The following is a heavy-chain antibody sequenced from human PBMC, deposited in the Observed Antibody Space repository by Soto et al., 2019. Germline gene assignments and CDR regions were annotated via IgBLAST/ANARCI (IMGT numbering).Heavy chain of an antibody. J-gene: IGHJ1*01. V-gene: IGHV3-23*01. Sequence: PGGSLRLSCAASGFTFSSYAMSWVRQAPGKGLEWVSAISGTTDNTYYADSVKGRFTISRDNSKNTLYLQMNSLGVEDTAAYYCAKGSRETATCCGEDWGQGTQVTVSS. CDR2: ISGTTDNT. D-gene: IGHD2-21*01. CDR3: AKGSRETATCCGED. CDR1: GFTFSSYA.